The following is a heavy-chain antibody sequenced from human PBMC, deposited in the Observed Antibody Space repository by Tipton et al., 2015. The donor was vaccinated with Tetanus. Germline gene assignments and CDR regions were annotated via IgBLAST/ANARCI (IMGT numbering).Heavy chain of an antibody. V-gene: IGHV4-39*07. CDR1: GGSISGNSYY. CDR3: ARDGPPFDY. J-gene: IGHJ4*02. CDR2: MYQTGST. Sequence: TLSLTCSVSGGSISGNSYYWGWIRQSQGKGLEWIGAMYQTGSTDYNPFLKSRVTMSMDTSKNQFSLKLTPVTAADTAVYYCARDGPPFDYWGQGILVTVSS.